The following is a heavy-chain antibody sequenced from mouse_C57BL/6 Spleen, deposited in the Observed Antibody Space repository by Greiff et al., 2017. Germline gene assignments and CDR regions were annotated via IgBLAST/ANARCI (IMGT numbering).Heavy chain of an antibody. CDR3: ARIVSYPYWYFDV. D-gene: IGHD1-1*01. CDR1: GFSLTSYG. CDR2: IWSGGST. V-gene: IGHV2-2*01. Sequence: VQLQESGPGLVQPSQSLSITCTVSGFSLTSYGVHWVRQSPGKGLEWLGVIWSGGSTDYNAAFISRLSISKDNSKSQVFFKMNSLQADDTAIYYCARIVSYPYWYFDVWGTGTTVTVSS. J-gene: IGHJ1*03.